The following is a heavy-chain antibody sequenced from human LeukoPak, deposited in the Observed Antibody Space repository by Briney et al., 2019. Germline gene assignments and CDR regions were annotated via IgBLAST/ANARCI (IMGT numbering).Heavy chain of an antibody. Sequence: GGSLRLSCAASGFTVSSNYMSWVRQAPGKGLERVSVIYSGGSTYYADSVKGRFTISRDNSKNTLYLQMNSLRAEDTAVYYCAKSESGSSWWAASDHWGQGTLVTVSS. D-gene: IGHD6-13*01. J-gene: IGHJ4*02. CDR3: AKSESGSSWWAASDH. V-gene: IGHV3-66*01. CDR2: IYSGGST. CDR1: GFTVSSNY.